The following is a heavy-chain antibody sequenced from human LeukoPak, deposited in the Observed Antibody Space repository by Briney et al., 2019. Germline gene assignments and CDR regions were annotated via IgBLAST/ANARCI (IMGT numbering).Heavy chain of an antibody. CDR1: GDSISSGGYY. V-gene: IGHV4-31*03. D-gene: IGHD3-22*01. CDR2: IYYSGST. CDR3: ARELRGGYRLRYFDY. Sequence: PSETLSLTCTVSGDSISSGGYYWSWIRQHPGKGLEWIGYIYYSGSTYYNPSLKSRVTISVDTSKNQFSLKLSSVTAADTAVYYCARELRGGYRLRYFDYWGQGTLVTVSS. J-gene: IGHJ4*02.